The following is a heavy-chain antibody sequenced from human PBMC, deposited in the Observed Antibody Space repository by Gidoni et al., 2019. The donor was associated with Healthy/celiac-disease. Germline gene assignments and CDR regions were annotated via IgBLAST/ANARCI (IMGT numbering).Heavy chain of an antibody. Sequence: QVQLVQSGAEVKKPGSSVKVSCKASGGTFSSYAISWVRQAPGQGLEWMGGIIPIFGTANYAQKFQGRVTITADKSTSTAYMELSSLRSEDTAVYYCAREQAGKSISTTPGEDAFDIWGQGTMVTVSS. V-gene: IGHV1-69*06. CDR3: AREQAGKSISTTPGEDAFDI. D-gene: IGHD3-16*01. CDR2: IIPIFGTA. J-gene: IGHJ3*02. CDR1: GGTFSSYA.